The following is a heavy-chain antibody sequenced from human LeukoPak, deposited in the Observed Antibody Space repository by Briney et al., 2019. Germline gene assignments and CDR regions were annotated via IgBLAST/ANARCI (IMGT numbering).Heavy chain of an antibody. CDR1: GYTFTSYD. V-gene: IGHV1-8*01. Sequence: GASVKVSCKASGYTFTSYDINWVRQATGQGLEWMGWVNPNSGNTGYAQKFQGRVTMTRNTSISTAYMELSSLRSEDTAVYYCATGIVVVPAAPYYYMDVWGKGTTVTVSS. J-gene: IGHJ6*03. CDR3: ATGIVVVPAAPYYYMDV. CDR2: VNPNSGNT. D-gene: IGHD2-2*01.